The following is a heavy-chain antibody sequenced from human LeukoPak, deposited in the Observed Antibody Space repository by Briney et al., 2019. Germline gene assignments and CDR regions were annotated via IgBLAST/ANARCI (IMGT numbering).Heavy chain of an antibody. CDR2: VYYRGSA. D-gene: IGHD2-2*01. J-gene: IGHJ1*01. CDR3: GRNFEASSTWYIQY. Sequence: PSETLSLTCTVSGASIHDDHFTWIRQPPGRGLEWIGFVYYRGSAKYNPSLESRVTISVDTSKKQISLILKSVTAADTAVYYCGRNFEASSTWYIQYWGQGSLVTVSS. CDR1: GASIHDDH. V-gene: IGHV4-59*12.